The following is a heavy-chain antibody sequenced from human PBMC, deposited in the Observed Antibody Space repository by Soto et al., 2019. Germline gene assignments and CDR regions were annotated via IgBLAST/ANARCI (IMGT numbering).Heavy chain of an antibody. V-gene: IGHV3-15*07. CDR1: GFTFSNAW. J-gene: IGHJ4*01. CDR3: TTDSYMTSIIVRFDY. D-gene: IGHD2-21*01. Sequence: EVHLVESGGGLVKPGGSLRLSCAASGFTFSNAWINWVRQAPGKGLEWVGRVKSKNDGGTTDFAEPVKGRFAISRDDSKNMVYLEMNSLQTEDTAIYYCTTDSYMTSIIVRFDYWGHGTLVTVSS. CDR2: VKSKNDGGTT.